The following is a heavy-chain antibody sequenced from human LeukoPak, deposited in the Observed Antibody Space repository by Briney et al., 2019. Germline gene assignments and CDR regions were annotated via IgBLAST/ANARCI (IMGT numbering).Heavy chain of an antibody. CDR3: ARDLDFWSGYYSYFGGYYYGMDV. V-gene: IGHV3-21*01. CDR1: GFTLSNYW. D-gene: IGHD3-3*01. J-gene: IGHJ6*02. CDR2: ISSSSSYI. Sequence: GGSLRLSCAASGFTLSNYWMAWVRQAPGKGLEWVSSISSSSSYIYYADSVKGRFTISRDNAKNSLYLQMNSLRAEDTAVYYCARDLDFWSGYYSYFGGYYYGMDVWGQGTTVTVSS.